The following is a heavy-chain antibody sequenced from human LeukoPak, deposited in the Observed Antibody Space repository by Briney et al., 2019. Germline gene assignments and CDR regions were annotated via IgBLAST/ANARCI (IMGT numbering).Heavy chain of an antibody. Sequence: PGGSLRLSCAASEFTFSRFAMTWVRQAPGKGLEWVSGTTGSGGSTYYADSVKGRFTISRDNSKNTLYLQMNSLRAEDTAVYYCARDFQDYYYDSSGYSGYWGQGTLVTVSS. J-gene: IGHJ4*02. V-gene: IGHV3-23*01. CDR3: ARDFQDYYYDSSGYSGY. CDR2: TTGSGGST. D-gene: IGHD3-22*01. CDR1: EFTFSRFA.